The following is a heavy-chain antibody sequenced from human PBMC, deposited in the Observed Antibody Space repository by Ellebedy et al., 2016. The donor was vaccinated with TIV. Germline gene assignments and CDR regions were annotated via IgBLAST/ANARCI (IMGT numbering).Heavy chain of an antibody. D-gene: IGHD3-10*01. CDR1: GFTFDIYA. CDR3: AKVYSTSWFGRGDFDY. CDR2: ISNSGGTT. Sequence: PGGSLRLSCVASGFTFDIYAMSWVRQAPGKGLEWVSSISNSGGTTKYADSVRGRLTISRDNSKNTLYLQMDSLRVEDTAVYYCAKVYSTSWFGRGDFDYWGQGTQVTVSS. V-gene: IGHV3-23*01. J-gene: IGHJ4*02.